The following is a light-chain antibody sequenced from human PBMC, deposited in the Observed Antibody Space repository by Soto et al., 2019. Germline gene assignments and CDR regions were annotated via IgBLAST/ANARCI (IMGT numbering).Light chain of an antibody. J-gene: IGLJ2*01. V-gene: IGLV3-1*01. CDR2: QDS. CDR1: KLGDKY. CDR3: QAWESSTVV. Sequence: SYELTQPPSVSVSPGQTASITCSGDKLGDKYACWYQQKPGQSPVLVIYQDSKRPSGIPERFSGSNSGNTATLTISGTQAMDEADYYCQAWESSTVVFGGETKLTVL.